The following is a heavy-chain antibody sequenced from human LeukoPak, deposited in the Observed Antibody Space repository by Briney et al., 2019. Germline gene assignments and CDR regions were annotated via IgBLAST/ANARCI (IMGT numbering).Heavy chain of an antibody. Sequence: GGSLRLSCAASGFPFQDSGLSWVRHAPGKGLEWISGINWNGDTTVYADSVKGQFTISRDNAKNSLYLQMNSLRADDTAFYYCARQTRGYVYYFDYWGQGTLVTVSS. CDR1: GFPFQDSG. CDR3: ARQTRGYVYYFDY. V-gene: IGHV3-20*04. D-gene: IGHD2-2*01. J-gene: IGHJ4*02. CDR2: INWNGDTT.